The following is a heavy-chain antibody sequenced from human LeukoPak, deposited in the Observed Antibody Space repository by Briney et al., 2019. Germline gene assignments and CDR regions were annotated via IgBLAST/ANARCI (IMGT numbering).Heavy chain of an antibody. J-gene: IGHJ3*01. V-gene: IGHV1-2*02. CDR3: ARGGWFGEIFPFGV. CDR2: IHPNSGDT. D-gene: IGHD3-10*01. CDR1: GYTFTGYY. Sequence: ASVKVSCKASGYTFTGYYLHWVRQAPGQGLEWMGWIHPNSGDTKFAQKFQGRVTMTRDTSISTAYMELSRLRSDDTAVYFCARGGWFGEIFPFGVWGQGTMVTVSS.